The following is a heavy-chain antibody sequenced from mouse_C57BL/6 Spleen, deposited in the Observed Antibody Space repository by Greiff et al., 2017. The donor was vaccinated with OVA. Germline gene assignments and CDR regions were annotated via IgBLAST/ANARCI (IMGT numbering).Heavy chain of an antibody. D-gene: IGHD1-1*01. CDR3: AKPFYYYGSEGAMDY. V-gene: IGHV5-17*01. CDR2: ISSGSSTI. Sequence: EVKLVESGGGLVKPGGSLKLSCAASGFTFSDYGMHWVRQAPEKGLEWVAYISSGSSTIYYADTVKGRFTISRDNAKNTLFLQMTSLRSVDTAMYYCAKPFYYYGSEGAMDYWGQGTSVTVSS. CDR1: GFTFSDYG. J-gene: IGHJ4*01.